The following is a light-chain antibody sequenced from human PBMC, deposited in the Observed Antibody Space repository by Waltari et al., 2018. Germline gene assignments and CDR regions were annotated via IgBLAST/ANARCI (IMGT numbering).Light chain of an antibody. CDR3: QQYYATPRP. Sequence: DIVMTQSPDSLAVSLGERATINCKSSQSVFYSSNNRNYLGWYQHKPGQPPKLLIYWASTRESGVPDRFSGSWSGTGFPLTISSLQAEDLAVYYCQQYYATPRPFGQGTKVEIK. CDR1: QSVFYSSNNRNY. J-gene: IGKJ1*01. V-gene: IGKV4-1*01. CDR2: WAS.